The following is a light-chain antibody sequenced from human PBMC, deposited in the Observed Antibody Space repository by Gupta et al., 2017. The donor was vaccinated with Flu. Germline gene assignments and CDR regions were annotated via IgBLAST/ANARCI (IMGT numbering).Light chain of an antibody. V-gene: IGKV1-33*01. Sequence: DIQMTQSPSSLSASVGDRVTITCQASQDISNYLNWYQHKPGKAPRLLIYDASNLETGVPSRFSGSGSGTDFTFTISSLQPEDIATYYCQQYENVPITFGPGTKVDIK. CDR1: QDISNY. J-gene: IGKJ3*01. CDR3: QQYENVPIT. CDR2: DAS.